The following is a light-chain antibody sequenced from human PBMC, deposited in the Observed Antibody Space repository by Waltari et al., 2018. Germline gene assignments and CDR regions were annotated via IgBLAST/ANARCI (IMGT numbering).Light chain of an antibody. V-gene: IGLV2-14*03. CDR3: SSFTTRNTWV. Sequence: QSALTQPASVSGSPGQSITISCTGTSSDIGYYNYVSWYQHHPGTAPTLMMYDVSNRPSGVSSRFSGSKSGDTASLTISGLQAEDEAEYYCSSFTTRNTWVFGGGTKLTVL. J-gene: IGLJ3*02. CDR1: SSDIGYYNY. CDR2: DVS.